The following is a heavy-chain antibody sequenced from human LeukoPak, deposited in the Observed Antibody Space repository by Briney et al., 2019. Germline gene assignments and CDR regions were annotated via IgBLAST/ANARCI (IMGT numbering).Heavy chain of an antibody. Sequence: PGGSLRLSCAASGFTFSSYWMSWVRQAPGKGLEWVANIKQDGSQKYYVDSVKGRFSTSRDNAKNSLYLQMNSLRAEDTAVYYCARGVPYASWSGPHYPDYWGQGTLVTVSS. CDR1: GFTFSSYW. CDR3: ARGVPYASWSGPHYPDY. J-gene: IGHJ4*02. D-gene: IGHD3-3*01. CDR2: IKQDGSQK. V-gene: IGHV3-7*01.